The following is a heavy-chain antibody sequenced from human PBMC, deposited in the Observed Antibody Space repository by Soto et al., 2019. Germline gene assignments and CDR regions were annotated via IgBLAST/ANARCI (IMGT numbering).Heavy chain of an antibody. CDR3: ARALPPVDY. V-gene: IGHV1-18*01. CDR2: ISAYNGNT. J-gene: IGHJ4*02. CDR1: GYTFSSYH. Sequence: QIQLVQSGAEVKKPGASVKVSCKASGYTFSSYHITWVRQAPGQGLEWMGWISAYNGNTNYAQNLQGRVTMTTAPSTSTAYMELRSLRSDDTAVYYCARALPPVDYWGQGTLVTVSS.